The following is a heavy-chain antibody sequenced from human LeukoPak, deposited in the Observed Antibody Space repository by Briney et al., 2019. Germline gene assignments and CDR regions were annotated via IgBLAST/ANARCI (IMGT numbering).Heavy chain of an antibody. CDR2: MCGTAGCT. CDR1: GFTFYMYA. Sequence: PGGSLTLSCQASGFTFYMYAMSWGRQAPGKGLEWVARMCGTAGCTFYPDSVKGRFTISRDNSKNVLYLRMNSLTAEDTAIYYCAKDRPNFHENSGHYYRRDGDSWGQGTLVTVSS. CDR3: AKDRPNFHENSGHYYRRDGDS. J-gene: IGHJ5*01. V-gene: IGHV3-23*01. D-gene: IGHD3-22*01.